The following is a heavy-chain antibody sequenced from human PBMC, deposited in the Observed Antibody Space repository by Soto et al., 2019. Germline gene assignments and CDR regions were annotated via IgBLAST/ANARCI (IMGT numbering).Heavy chain of an antibody. D-gene: IGHD3-9*01. V-gene: IGHV3-33*01. Sequence: QVQLVESGGGVVQPGRSLRLSCAASGFTFSSYGMHWVRQAPGKGLEWVAVIWYDGSNKYYADSVKGRFTISRDNSKNTLYLQMNGLRAEDKDVYYCARDLGYDIWTGSYYYYGMDVWGQGTTVTVSS. CDR3: ARDLGYDIWTGSYYYYGMDV. J-gene: IGHJ6*02. CDR1: GFTFSSYG. CDR2: IWYDGSNK.